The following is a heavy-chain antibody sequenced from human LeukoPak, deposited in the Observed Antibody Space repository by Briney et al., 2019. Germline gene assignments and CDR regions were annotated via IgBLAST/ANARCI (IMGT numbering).Heavy chain of an antibody. D-gene: IGHD5-18*01. J-gene: IGHJ4*02. Sequence: GGSLRLSCAASGFTFSSYWMHWVRQAPGKGLVWVSRINSDGSSTSYADSVKGRFTISRDNAKNTLYLQMNSLRAEDTAVYYCARGGGYSYGHLNFDYWGQGTLVTVSS. CDR2: INSDGSST. CDR3: ARGGGYSYGHLNFDY. V-gene: IGHV3-74*01. CDR1: GFTFSSYW.